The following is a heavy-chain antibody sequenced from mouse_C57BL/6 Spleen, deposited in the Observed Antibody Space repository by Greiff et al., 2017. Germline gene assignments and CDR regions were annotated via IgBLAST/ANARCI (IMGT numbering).Heavy chain of an antibody. D-gene: IGHD1-1*01. Sequence: VKLQQPGAELVMPGASVKLSCKASGYTFTSYWMHWVKQRPGQGLEWIGEIDPSDSYTNYNQKFKGKSTLTVDKSSSTAYMQLSSLTSEDSAVYYCARSITTVGGTRIGYWYFDVWGTGTTVTVSS. J-gene: IGHJ1*03. CDR2: IDPSDSYT. CDR1: GYTFTSYW. CDR3: ARSITTVGGTRIGYWYFDV. V-gene: IGHV1-69*01.